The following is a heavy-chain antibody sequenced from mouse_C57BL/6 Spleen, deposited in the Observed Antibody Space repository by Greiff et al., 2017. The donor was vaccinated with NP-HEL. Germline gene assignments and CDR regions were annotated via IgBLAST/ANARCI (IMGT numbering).Heavy chain of an antibody. CDR2: ISDGGSYT. Sequence: EVQLVESGGGLVKPGGSLKLSCAASGFTFSSYAMSWVRQTPEKRLEWVATISDGGSYTYYPDNVKGRFTISRDNAKNNLYLQMSHLKSEDTAMYYCAREGRNAFDYWGQGTTLTVSS. CDR1: GFTFSSYA. V-gene: IGHV5-4*01. J-gene: IGHJ2*01. CDR3: AREGRNAFDY. D-gene: IGHD2-1*01.